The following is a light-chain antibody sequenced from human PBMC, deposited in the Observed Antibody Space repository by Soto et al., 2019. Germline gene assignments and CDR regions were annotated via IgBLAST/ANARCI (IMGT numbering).Light chain of an antibody. CDR2: KVS. J-gene: IGKJ2*01. CDR1: QSLVHSDGNTY. Sequence: DVVMTRSPLSLPVTLGQPASISCRSSQSLVHSDGNTYLNWFQQRPGQSPRRLIYKVSTRDSGVPDRFSGSGSGTDFTLRISSVXXXXXXXYYCMQGTHWPFTFGQGTKLEIK. V-gene: IGKV2-30*02. CDR3: MQGTHWPFT.